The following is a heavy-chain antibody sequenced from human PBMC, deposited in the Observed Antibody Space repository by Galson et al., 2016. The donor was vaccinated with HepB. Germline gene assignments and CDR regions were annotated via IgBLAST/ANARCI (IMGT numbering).Heavy chain of an antibody. Sequence: SETLSLTCTVSGASMATNNYYWAWIRQPPGKGLEWIGSIYDVGTTYYSPSLKRRVTISVDTSKKHFSLRLNSVTADDTAIYFCARHRYHPIAPQGNRPFDYGGQGTLVTVSP. CDR1: GASMATNNYY. V-gene: IGHV4-39*01. D-gene: IGHD1-14*01. J-gene: IGHJ4*02. CDR3: ARHRYHPIAPQGNRPFDY. CDR2: IYDVGTT.